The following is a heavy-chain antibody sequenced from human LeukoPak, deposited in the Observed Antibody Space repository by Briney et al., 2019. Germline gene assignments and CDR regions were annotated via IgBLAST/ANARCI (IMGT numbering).Heavy chain of an antibody. D-gene: IGHD5-24*01. CDR3: ARHTEMATIGPPSY. J-gene: IGHJ4*02. Sequence: SGTLSLTCTVSGGSISSYYWSWIRQPPGKGLEWIGYIYYSGSTNYNPSLKSRVTISVDTSKNQFSLKLSSVTAADTAVYYCARHTEMATIGPPSYWGQGTLVTVSS. CDR1: GGSISSYY. V-gene: IGHV4-59*08. CDR2: IYYSGST.